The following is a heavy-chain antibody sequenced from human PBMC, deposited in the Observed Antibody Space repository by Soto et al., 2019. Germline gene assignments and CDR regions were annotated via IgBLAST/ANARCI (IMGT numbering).Heavy chain of an antibody. D-gene: IGHD5-12*01. CDR1: GGTFSSYA. CDR2: IIPIFGTA. CDR3: ARNEMATITVDAFDI. Sequence: SVKVSCKASGGTFSSYAISWVRQAPGQGLEWMGGIIPIFGTANYAQKFQGRVTITADESTSTAYMELSSLRSEDTAVYYCARNEMATITVDAFDIWGQWTMVTV. J-gene: IGHJ3*02. V-gene: IGHV1-69*13.